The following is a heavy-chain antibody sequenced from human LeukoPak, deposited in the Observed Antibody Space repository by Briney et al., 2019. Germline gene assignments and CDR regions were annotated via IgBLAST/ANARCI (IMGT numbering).Heavy chain of an antibody. CDR3: ARDWGAGWLQLGFDY. CDR1: GFTFSSYA. Sequence: QSGGSLRLSCAASGFTFSSYAMHWVRQAPGKGLEWVAVISYDGSNKYYADSVKGRFTISRDNSKNTLYLQMNSLRAEDTAVYYCARDWGAGWLQLGFDYWGQGTLVTVSS. J-gene: IGHJ4*02. V-gene: IGHV3-30-3*01. CDR2: ISYDGSNK. D-gene: IGHD5-24*01.